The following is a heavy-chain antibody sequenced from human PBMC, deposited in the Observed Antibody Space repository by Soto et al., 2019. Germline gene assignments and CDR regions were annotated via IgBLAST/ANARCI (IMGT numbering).Heavy chain of an antibody. CDR2: ISSSSSYT. CDR3: VRDRLDYAMDV. Sequence: PGGYLRLSCAASEFTFSDYYMSWIRQAPGKGLEWVSYISSSSSYTNYADSVKGRFTISRDNTKNSLYLQMNSLRAEDTAVYYCVRDRLDYAMDVWGQGTAVIVSS. V-gene: IGHV3-11*05. CDR1: EFTFSDYY. J-gene: IGHJ6*02. D-gene: IGHD2-21*01.